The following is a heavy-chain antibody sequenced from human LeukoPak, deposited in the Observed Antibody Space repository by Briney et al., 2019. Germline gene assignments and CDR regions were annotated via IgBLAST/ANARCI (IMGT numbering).Heavy chain of an antibody. D-gene: IGHD4/OR15-4a*01. V-gene: IGHV5-51*01. CDR1: GYSFTSYW. J-gene: IGHJ4*02. CDR3: ARHIGLTTRYFDY. CDR2: IYPGDSDT. Sequence: GESLKISCKGSGYSFTSYWIGWVRQLPGKGPEWMGIIYPGDSDTRYSPSFQGHVTISADKSSSTAYLQWTNLKASDTAIYYCARHIGLTTRYFDYWGQGTLVTVSS.